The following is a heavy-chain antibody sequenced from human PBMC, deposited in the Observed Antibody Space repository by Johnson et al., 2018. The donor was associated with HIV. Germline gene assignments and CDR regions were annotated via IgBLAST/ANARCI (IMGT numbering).Heavy chain of an antibody. CDR3: ARRMKAVAHHDAFDI. CDR2: ISFDGSNT. CDR1: GFTFNYYG. V-gene: IGHV3-30*19. J-gene: IGHJ3*02. Sequence: QVQLVESGGGVVQPGGSLRLSCVASGFTFNYYGMHWVRQAPGKGLAWVGFISFDGSNTHYADSVRGRFPISRDNSKNTLYLQMNGLRIESTAIYSCARRMKAVAHHDAFDIWGQGTMVTVSS. D-gene: IGHD6-19*01.